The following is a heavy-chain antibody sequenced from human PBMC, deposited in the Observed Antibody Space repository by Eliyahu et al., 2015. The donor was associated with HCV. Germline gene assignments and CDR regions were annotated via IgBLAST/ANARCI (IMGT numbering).Heavy chain of an antibody. CDR2: IGTSGSTI. J-gene: IGHJ4*02. D-gene: IGHD5-12*01. Sequence: DVQLVESGGGLVQAGGXLRLSCAASGFPFSXYEMNWVRQAPGKGLEWVSYIGTSGSTIYYAESVKGRFTISRDNAKNSLYLQMNSLRAEDTAVYYCARDGRYSGYDIDYWGQGTLVTVSS. V-gene: IGHV3-48*03. CDR3: ARDGRYSGYDIDY. CDR1: GFPFSXYE.